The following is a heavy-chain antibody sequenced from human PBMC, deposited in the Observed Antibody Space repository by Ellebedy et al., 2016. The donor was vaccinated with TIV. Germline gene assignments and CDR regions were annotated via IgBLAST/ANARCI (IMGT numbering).Heavy chain of an antibody. J-gene: IGHJ4*02. Sequence: SLKISCSASGLTFDDYAMHWVRQAPGKGLEWVSTISWTSGSIAYADSVKGRFTISRDNAKNSLYLQMNSLRAEDTALYYCAKGLRRETVRGYYGAFDFWGPGTLVTVSS. CDR2: ISWTSGSI. D-gene: IGHD3-22*01. CDR3: AKGLRRETVRGYYGAFDF. CDR1: GLTFDDYA. V-gene: IGHV3-9*01.